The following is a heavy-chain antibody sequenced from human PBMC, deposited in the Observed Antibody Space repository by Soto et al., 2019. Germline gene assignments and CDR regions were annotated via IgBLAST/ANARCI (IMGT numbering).Heavy chain of an antibody. CDR2: ISLNSVSI. D-gene: IGHD3-10*01. J-gene: IGHJ6*02. Sequence: GGSLRLSCAASGFNFNDYGMHWVRQAPGKGLEWVSSISLNSVSIGYADSVKGRFTISRDNAKNSLYLQMNTLRAEDTALYYCAKDMENGYNPYYYYGMDVWGQGTTVTVSS. V-gene: IGHV3-9*01. CDR3: AKDMENGYNPYYYYGMDV. CDR1: GFNFNDYG.